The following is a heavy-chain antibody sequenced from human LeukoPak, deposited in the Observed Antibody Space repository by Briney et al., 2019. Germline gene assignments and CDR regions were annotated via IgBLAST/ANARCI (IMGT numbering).Heavy chain of an antibody. V-gene: IGHV1-69*13. Sequence: GASVKVSCKASGGTFSSYAISWVRQAPGQGLEWMGGIIPIFGTANYAQKFQGRVTITADESTSTAYMELSSLRSEDTAVYYCARETPNYYDSSGSFDYWGQGTLVTVSS. CDR2: IIPIFGTA. D-gene: IGHD3-22*01. CDR1: GGTFSSYA. J-gene: IGHJ4*02. CDR3: ARETPNYYDSSGSFDY.